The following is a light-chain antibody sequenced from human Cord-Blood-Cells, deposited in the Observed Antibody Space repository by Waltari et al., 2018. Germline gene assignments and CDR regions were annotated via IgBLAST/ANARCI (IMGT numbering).Light chain of an antibody. CDR3: QQSYSTPWT. J-gene: IGKJ1*01. CDR1: QSISSY. V-gene: IGKV1-39*01. Sequence: DIQMTQSPSSLSASVGDRVTITCRASQSISSYLNWYKQKPGKAPKPLIYAASSLKSGVPSRFSGSGSGTDFTLTISSLQPEDFASYYCQQSYSTPWTFGQGTKVEIK. CDR2: AAS.